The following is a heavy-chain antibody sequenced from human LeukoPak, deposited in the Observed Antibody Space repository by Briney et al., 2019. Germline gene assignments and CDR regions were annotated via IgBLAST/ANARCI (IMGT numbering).Heavy chain of an antibody. Sequence: ASVKVSCKASGYTFTSYGISWVRQAPGHGLEWMGWISTYNGNTNYAQNLQGRVTMTTDTSTRTAYMELRSLRSDNTAVYYCARGDISWFDPWGQGTLVTVSS. J-gene: IGHJ5*02. CDR1: GYTFTSYG. V-gene: IGHV1-18*01. D-gene: IGHD3-9*01. CDR3: ARGDISWFDP. CDR2: ISTYNGNT.